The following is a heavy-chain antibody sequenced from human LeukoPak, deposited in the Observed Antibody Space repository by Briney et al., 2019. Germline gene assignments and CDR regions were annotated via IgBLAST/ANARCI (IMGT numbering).Heavy chain of an antibody. CDR2: IKQDGSEK. V-gene: IGHV3-7*01. CDR3: AREGITAAADF. CDR1: GFTFSSYW. Sequence: GGSLRLSCAASGFTFSSYWMSWVRRAPGKGLEWVANIKQDGSEKYYVDSVKGRFTISRDNAKNSLYLQMDSLRAEDTAVYYCAREGITAAADFWGQGTLVTVSS. J-gene: IGHJ4*02. D-gene: IGHD6-13*01.